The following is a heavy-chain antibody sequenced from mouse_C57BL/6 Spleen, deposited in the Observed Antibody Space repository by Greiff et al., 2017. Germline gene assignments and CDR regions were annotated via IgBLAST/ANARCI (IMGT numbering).Heavy chain of an antibody. CDR2: INYDGSST. CDR1: GFTFSDYY. V-gene: IGHV5-16*01. D-gene: IGHD1-1*01. CDR3: ARYGSNYAMDY. J-gene: IGHJ4*01. Sequence: EVQLVESEGGLVQPGSSMKLSCTASGFTFSDYYMAWVRQVPEKGLEWVANINYDGSSTYYLDSLKSRFIISRDNAKNILYLQMSSLKSEDTATYYCARYGSNYAMDYWGQGTSVTVSS.